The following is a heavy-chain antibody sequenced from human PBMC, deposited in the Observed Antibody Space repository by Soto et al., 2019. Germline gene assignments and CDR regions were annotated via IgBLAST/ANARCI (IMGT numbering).Heavy chain of an antibody. CDR2: MFDSGTT. CDR1: GGSISSDY. J-gene: IGHJ4*02. Sequence: SETLSLTCTVSGGSISSDYWSWVRQPPGKGLEWIGYMFDSGTTNYNPSLKSRVTISVDTSKNQFSLKLNSVTAADTAVYFCARVRRGYDRYYFDYWGQGTLVTVSS. V-gene: IGHV4-59*01. CDR3: ARVRRGYDRYYFDY. D-gene: IGHD5-12*01.